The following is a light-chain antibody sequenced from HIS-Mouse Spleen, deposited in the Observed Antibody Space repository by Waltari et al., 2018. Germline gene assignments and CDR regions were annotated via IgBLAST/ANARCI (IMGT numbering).Light chain of an antibody. V-gene: IGLV3-21*03. Sequence: SYVLTQPPSVSVAPGKPARITCGGNNIGSKSGQWYQQKPGQAPVLVVYDATDRPSGIPERFSGSNSGNTATLTISRVEAGDEADYYCQVWDSSSDHVVFGGGTKLTVL. CDR1: NIGSKS. CDR3: QVWDSSSDHVV. CDR2: DAT. J-gene: IGLJ2*01.